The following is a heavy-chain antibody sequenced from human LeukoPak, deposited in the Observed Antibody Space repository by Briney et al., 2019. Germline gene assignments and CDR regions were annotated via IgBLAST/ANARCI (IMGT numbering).Heavy chain of an antibody. V-gene: IGHV3-23*01. CDR2: ISSSRDYT. CDR1: GFTLSTYA. J-gene: IGHJ4*02. Sequence: GGSLRLSCAASGFTLSTYAMTLVRQAPGKGLEWVSTISSSRDYTYYADSVKGRFNIPRDDSKNTLYLQMSSLRAEDTALYHCAKGKLAFDSWRQGSLVTVSS. CDR3: AKGKLAFDS.